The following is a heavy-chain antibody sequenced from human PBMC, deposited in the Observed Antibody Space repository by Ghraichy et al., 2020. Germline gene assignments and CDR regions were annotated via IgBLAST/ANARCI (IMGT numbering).Heavy chain of an antibody. J-gene: IGHJ4*02. Sequence: SQTLSLTCSVSGDSVTSHGYWSWIRQPPGTGLEWVGYFYYGGDTTYSPSLKSRVTITVDTSKNQFSLKLNSVTAADTATYYCVKESEVQGVIGYWGQGTLVTVSS. V-gene: IGHV4-61*08. CDR3: VKESEVQGVIGY. D-gene: IGHD3-10*01. CDR2: FYYGGDT. CDR1: GDSVTSHGY.